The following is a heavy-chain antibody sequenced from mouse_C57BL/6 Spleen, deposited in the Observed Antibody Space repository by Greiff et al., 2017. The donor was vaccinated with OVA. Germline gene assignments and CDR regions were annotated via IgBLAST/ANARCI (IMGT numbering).Heavy chain of an antibody. CDR1: GFTFSSYG. J-gene: IGHJ1*03. D-gene: IGHD3-3*01. CDR3: ARQGLGQRDWYFDV. V-gene: IGHV5-6*01. CDR2: ISSGGSYT. Sequence: EVKLVESGGDLVKPGGSLKLSCAASGFTFSSYGMSWVRQTPDQRLEWVATISSGGSYTYYPDSVKGRFTISRDNAKNTLYLQMSSLKSEDTARYDCARQGLGQRDWYFDVWGTGTTVTVSS.